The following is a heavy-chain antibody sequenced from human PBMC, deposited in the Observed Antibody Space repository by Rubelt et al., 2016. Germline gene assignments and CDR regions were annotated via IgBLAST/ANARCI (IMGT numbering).Heavy chain of an antibody. D-gene: IGHD3-10*01. Sequence: QVQLVQSGAEVKKPGSSVKVSCKASGVSFSDSSISWMRQAPGQGLEWLGGIIPLFGTARYSQKFQGRTTFIADDSTSTYYRELFSLRSEDTAVYYCARELHVGEGYSNVFDIWGQGTMVTVSS. CDR2: IIPLFGTA. CDR3: ARELHVGEGYSNVFDI. J-gene: IGHJ3*02. CDR1: GVSFSDSS. V-gene: IGHV1-69*01.